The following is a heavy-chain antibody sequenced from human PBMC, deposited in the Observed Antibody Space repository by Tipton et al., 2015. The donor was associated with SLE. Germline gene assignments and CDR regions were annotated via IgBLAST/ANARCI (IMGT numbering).Heavy chain of an antibody. CDR3: ARLEDPFGIFGVPKGWFDP. J-gene: IGHJ5*02. D-gene: IGHD3-3*01. Sequence: TLSLTCTVSGDSITSGYYYWTWIRQPAGEGLEWIGRFYTRGSTNYNPALKSRVTISVDTSKNQFSLKLSSVTAADTAVYYCARLEDPFGIFGVPKGWFDPWGQGTLVTVSS. V-gene: IGHV4-61*02. CDR2: FYTRGST. CDR1: GDSITSGYYY.